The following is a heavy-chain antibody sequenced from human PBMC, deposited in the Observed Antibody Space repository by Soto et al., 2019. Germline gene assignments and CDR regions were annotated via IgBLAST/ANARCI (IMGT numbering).Heavy chain of an antibody. D-gene: IGHD3-22*01. CDR1: GYTFITYA. CDR3: ARDRHYYDSSGSSYYFEY. J-gene: IGHJ4*02. CDR2: IDAGNGNT. Sequence: ASVKISCKASGYTFITYAVHWVRQAPGQRLEWMGRIDAGNGNTRYSQKFQGRVTITRDTSASTVYMELSSLNSEDTAVFYCARDRHYYDSSGSSYYFEYWGQGTLVTVSS. V-gene: IGHV1-3*01.